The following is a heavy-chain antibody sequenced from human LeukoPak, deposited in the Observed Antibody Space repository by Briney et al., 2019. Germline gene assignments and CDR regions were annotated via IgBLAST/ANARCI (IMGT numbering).Heavy chain of an antibody. Sequence: SETLSLTCTVSGGSISSSSYYWGWIRQPPGKGLEWIGSIYYSESTYYNPSLKSRVTISVDTSKNHFSLKLSSVTAADTAVYYCARQLSMITFGGVISLRTFDIWGQGTMVTVSS. CDR2: IYYSEST. D-gene: IGHD3-16*02. V-gene: IGHV4-39*01. J-gene: IGHJ3*02. CDR1: GGSISSSSYY. CDR3: ARQLSMITFGGVISLRTFDI.